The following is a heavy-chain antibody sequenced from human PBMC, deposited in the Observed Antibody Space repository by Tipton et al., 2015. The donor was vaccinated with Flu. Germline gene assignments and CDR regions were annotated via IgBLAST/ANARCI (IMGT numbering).Heavy chain of an antibody. J-gene: IGHJ4*02. CDR3: ARRIGDF. CDR1: GFTLSSYW. D-gene: IGHD2/OR15-2a*01. CDR2: IKQDGSEK. V-gene: IGHV3-7*01. Sequence: QLVQSGGGLVQPGGSLRLSCAASGFTLSSYWMSWVRQAPGKGLEWVANIKQDGSEKYYVDSVKGRFTISRDNAKNSLYLQMNSLRAEDTAVYYCARRIGDFWGQGTLVTVSS.